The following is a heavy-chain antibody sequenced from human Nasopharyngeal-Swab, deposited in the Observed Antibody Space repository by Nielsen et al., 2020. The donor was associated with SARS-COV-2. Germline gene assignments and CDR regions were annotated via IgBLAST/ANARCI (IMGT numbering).Heavy chain of an antibody. J-gene: IGHJ4*02. CDR1: GFTFSSYG. D-gene: IGHD2-15*01. V-gene: IGHV3-33*01. CDR2: IWYDGSNK. Sequence: GESLKISCAASGFTFSSYGMHWVRQAPGKGLEWVAVIWYDGSNKYYADSVKGRFTISRGNSKNTLYLQMNSLRAEDTAVYYCARAPLGYCSGGSCLPDYWGQGTLVTVSS. CDR3: ARAPLGYCSGGSCLPDY.